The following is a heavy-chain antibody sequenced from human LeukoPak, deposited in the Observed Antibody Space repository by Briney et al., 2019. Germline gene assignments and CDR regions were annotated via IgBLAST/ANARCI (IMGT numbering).Heavy chain of an antibody. CDR3: ARSMGEAPLLTFDY. D-gene: IGHD3-16*01. Sequence: SETLSLTCTVSGYSISSGYYWGWIRQSPGKGLEWIGSIYHSGSTYYNPSPKSRVTMSVDRSKNQFSLKLSSVTAADTAVYYCARSMGEAPLLTFDYWGQGTLVTVSS. CDR2: IYHSGST. CDR1: GYSISSGYY. J-gene: IGHJ4*02. V-gene: IGHV4-38-2*02.